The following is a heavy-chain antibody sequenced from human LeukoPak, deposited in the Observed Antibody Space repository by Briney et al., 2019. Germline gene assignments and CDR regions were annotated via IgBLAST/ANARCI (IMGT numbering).Heavy chain of an antibody. V-gene: IGHV3-23*01. CDR3: AKDGDSHSPPYYFDY. J-gene: IGHJ4*02. CDR1: GFTFNNYA. D-gene: IGHD2-21*01. Sequence: LAGGSLRLSCAAAGFTFNNYAMSWVRQAPGKGLKWVSGISSGGSTYYADSVKGRFTISRDNSKNTLFLQMNSLRAEDTAVYYCAKDGDSHSPPYYFDYWGQGTLVTVSS. CDR2: ISSGGST.